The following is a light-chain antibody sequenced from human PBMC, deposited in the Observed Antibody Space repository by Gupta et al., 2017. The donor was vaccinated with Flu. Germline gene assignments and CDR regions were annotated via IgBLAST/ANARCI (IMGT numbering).Light chain of an antibody. CDR1: TSDVGGDGY. V-gene: IGLV2-11*01. CDR3: CANAVSYTFV. J-gene: IGLJ1*01. CDR2: DVI. Sequence: SVTIACTGTTSDVGGDGYVSWYQRPSGKAPKLLIYDVIKRPSGVRGRFSGSQAGNTASLTISERQPEDEADYYYCANAVSYTFVFGTGTKVTVL.